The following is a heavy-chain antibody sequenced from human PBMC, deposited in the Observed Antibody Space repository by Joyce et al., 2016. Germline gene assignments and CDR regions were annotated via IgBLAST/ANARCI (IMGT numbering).Heavy chain of an antibody. Sequence: EVQLVESGGGLVQPGGSLRLSCAASGFTFSSYWMYWVRKATGKGLVWVSRINRDGSSTTYADSVKGRFTISRDNAKNTLYLQMNSLRAEDTAVYYCARLRRWSGPSDCWGQGTLVTVSS. V-gene: IGHV3-74*03. CDR1: GFTFSSYW. D-gene: IGHD4-23*01. CDR2: INRDGSST. CDR3: ARLRRWSGPSDC. J-gene: IGHJ4*02.